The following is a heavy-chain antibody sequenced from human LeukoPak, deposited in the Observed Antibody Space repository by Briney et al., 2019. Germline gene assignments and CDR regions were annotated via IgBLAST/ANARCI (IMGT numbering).Heavy chain of an antibody. CDR1: GGSISSNY. D-gene: IGHD6-13*01. CDR3: ASLNSYSSSWYFDY. J-gene: IGHJ4*02. CDR2: IYSGGST. Sequence: ETLSLTCTVSGGSISSNYMSWVRQAPGKGLEWVSVIYSGGSTYYADSVKGRFTISRHNSKNTLHLQMNSLRAEDTAVYYCASLNSYSSSWYFDYWGQGTLVTVSS. V-gene: IGHV3-53*04.